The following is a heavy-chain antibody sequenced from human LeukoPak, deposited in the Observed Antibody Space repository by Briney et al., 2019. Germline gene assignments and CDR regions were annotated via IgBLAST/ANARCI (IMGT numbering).Heavy chain of an antibody. CDR1: GFTFSSYW. D-gene: IGHD3-10*01. CDR3: ARGAGVFDY. J-gene: IGHJ4*02. CDR2: MKQDGREK. V-gene: IGHV3-7*01. Sequence: GGSLRLSCVDSGFTFSSYWMSWVRQAPGKGLEWVANMKQDGREKYYLDSVKGRFTISRDNAKNSRYLQMNSLRVEDTAVYFCARGAGVFDYWGQGTLVTVSS.